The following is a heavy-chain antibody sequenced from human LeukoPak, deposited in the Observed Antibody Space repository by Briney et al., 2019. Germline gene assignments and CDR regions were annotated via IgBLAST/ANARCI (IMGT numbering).Heavy chain of an antibody. CDR3: ARSRSTIFGVVILVDAFDI. D-gene: IGHD3-3*01. V-gene: IGHV4-59*01. CDR1: GGSISSYY. J-gene: IGHJ3*02. CDR2: IYYSGST. Sequence: SETLSLTCTVSGGSISSYYWSWIRQPPGKGLEWIGYIYYSGSTNYNPSLKSRVTISVDTSKNQFSLKLSSVTAADTAVYYCARSRSTIFGVVILVDAFDIWGQGTMVTVSS.